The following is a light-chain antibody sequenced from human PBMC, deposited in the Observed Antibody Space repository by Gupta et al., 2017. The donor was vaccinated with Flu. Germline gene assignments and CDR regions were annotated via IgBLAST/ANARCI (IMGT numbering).Light chain of an antibody. V-gene: IGKV4-1*01. J-gene: IGKJ1*01. Sequence: DIVMTQSPDSLAVSLGERATINCKSSQTVLYNSNKKNNLAWFQQKPGQPPKLLIYWASNRDSGVPARFSGSGSGTDFTLTISSLQAEDVALYYCLQYLSTPWTFGQGTKVEIK. CDR1: QTVLYNSNKKNN. CDR3: LQYLSTPWT. CDR2: WAS.